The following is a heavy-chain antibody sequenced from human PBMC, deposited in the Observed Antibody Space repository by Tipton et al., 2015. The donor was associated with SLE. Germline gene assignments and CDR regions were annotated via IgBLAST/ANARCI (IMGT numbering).Heavy chain of an antibody. V-gene: IGHV3-30*04. CDR2: ISYDGSNK. Sequence: SLRLSCVASGFTFSSYAMHWVRQAPGKGLDWVAVISYDGSNKYYADSVKGRFTISRDNSKNTLYLQMNSLRAEDTAVYYCAKDMVATILGPFDYWGQGTLVTVSS. J-gene: IGHJ4*02. D-gene: IGHD5-12*01. CDR1: GFTFSSYA. CDR3: AKDMVATILGPFDY.